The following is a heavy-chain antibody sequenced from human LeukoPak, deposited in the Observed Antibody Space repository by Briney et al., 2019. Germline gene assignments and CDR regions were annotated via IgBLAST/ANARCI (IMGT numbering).Heavy chain of an antibody. CDR2: IYSGGDT. CDR3: ARDYDGEQLLPPD. V-gene: IGHV3-66*01. J-gene: IGHJ4*02. CDR1: GLTVGMNY. Sequence: PGGSLRLSCVASGLTVGMNYMSWVRQAPGKGLECVSVIYSGGDTYYAESVKGRFTISRDNSKNTFFLQMSSLRAEDTAVYYCARDYDGEQLLPPDWGQGTLVTVSS. D-gene: IGHD1-26*01.